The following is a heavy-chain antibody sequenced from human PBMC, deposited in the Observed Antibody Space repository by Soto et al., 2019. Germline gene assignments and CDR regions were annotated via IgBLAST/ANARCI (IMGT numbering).Heavy chain of an antibody. V-gene: IGHV1-2*04. D-gene: IGHD5-12*01. J-gene: IGHJ6*02. CDR2: INPNSGGT. CDR3: AREYSGYENYYYYGMDV. CDR1: GYTFTGYY. Sequence: ASVKVSCKASGYTFTGYYMHWVRQAPGQGLEWMGWINPNSGGTNHAQKFQGWVTMTRDTSISTAYMELSRLRSDDTAVYYCAREYSGYENYYYYGMDVWGQGTTVTVSS.